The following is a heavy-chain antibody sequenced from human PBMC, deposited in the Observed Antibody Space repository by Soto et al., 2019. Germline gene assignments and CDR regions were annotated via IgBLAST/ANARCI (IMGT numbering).Heavy chain of an antibody. V-gene: IGHV1-18*01. CDR3: ARSAYSSGWYEGYGMDV. CDR1: GYTFTSYG. Sequence: ALVKVSCKASGYTFTSYGISWVRQAPGQGLEWMGWISAYNGNTNYAQKFQGRVTITADESTSTAYMELSSLRSEDTAVYYCARSAYSSGWYEGYGMDVWGQGTTVTVSS. D-gene: IGHD6-19*01. J-gene: IGHJ6*02. CDR2: ISAYNGNT.